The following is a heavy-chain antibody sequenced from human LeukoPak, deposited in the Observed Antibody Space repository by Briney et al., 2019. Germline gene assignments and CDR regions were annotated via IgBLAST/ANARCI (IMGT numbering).Heavy chain of an antibody. Sequence: SETLSLTCTVSGGSISSSSYYWSWIRQPPGKGLEWIGEINHSGSTNYNPSLKSRVTISVDTSKNQFSLKLSSVTAADTAVYYCARVRYQLLWTAFFDYWGQGTLVTVSS. CDR3: ARVRYQLLWTAFFDY. CDR2: INHSGST. V-gene: IGHV4-39*07. J-gene: IGHJ4*02. D-gene: IGHD2-2*01. CDR1: GGSISSSSYY.